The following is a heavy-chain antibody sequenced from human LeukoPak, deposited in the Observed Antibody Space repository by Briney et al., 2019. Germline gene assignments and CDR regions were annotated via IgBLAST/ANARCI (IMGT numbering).Heavy chain of an antibody. D-gene: IGHD1-1*01. Sequence: SETLSLTCAVYSGSFSGYYWSWIRQPPGKGLEWIGEINHSGSTNYNPSLKSRVTISVDTSKNQFSLKLSSVTAADTAVYYCAREKIGTGTILGKDYYYMDVWGKGTTVTVSS. CDR1: SGSFSGYY. CDR2: INHSGST. J-gene: IGHJ6*03. CDR3: AREKIGTGTILGKDYYYMDV. V-gene: IGHV4-34*01.